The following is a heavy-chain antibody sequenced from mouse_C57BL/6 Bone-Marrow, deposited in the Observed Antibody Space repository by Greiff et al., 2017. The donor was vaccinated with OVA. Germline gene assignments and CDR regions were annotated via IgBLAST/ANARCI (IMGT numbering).Heavy chain of an antibody. Sequence: EVKLQQSGPELVKPGASVKISCKASGYTFTDYYMNWVKQSHGKSLEWIGDINPNNGGTSYNQKFKGKATLTVDKSSSTAYMELRSLTSEDSAVYYCARNDYQYYFDYWGQGTTLTVSS. J-gene: IGHJ2*01. V-gene: IGHV1-26*01. D-gene: IGHD2-4*01. CDR2: INPNNGGT. CDR3: ARNDYQYYFDY. CDR1: GYTFTDYY.